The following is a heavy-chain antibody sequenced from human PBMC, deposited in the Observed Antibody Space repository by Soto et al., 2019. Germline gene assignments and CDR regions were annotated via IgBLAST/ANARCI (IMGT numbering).Heavy chain of an antibody. J-gene: IGHJ4*02. CDR1: GGSISSYY. Sequence: PSETLSLTCTVSGGSISSYYWRWIRQPPGKGLEWIGYIYYSGSTNYNPSLKSRVTISVDTSKNQFSLKLSSVTAADTAVYYCARLKIPGYSSGWYGTFDYWGQGTLVTVSS. CDR3: ARLKIPGYSSGWYGTFDY. CDR2: IYYSGST. V-gene: IGHV4-59*01. D-gene: IGHD6-19*01.